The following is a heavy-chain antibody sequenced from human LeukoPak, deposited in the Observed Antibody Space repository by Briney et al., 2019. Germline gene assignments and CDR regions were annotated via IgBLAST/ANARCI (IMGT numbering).Heavy chain of an antibody. J-gene: IGHJ5*02. CDR3: ARVFRGAVTSNWFDP. Sequence: SETLSLTCTVSGDSISDFYWTWIRQTPGKELEWIGFISSSGNSNYSPSLESRVSFSLDTSKSQFSLSLKSVTAADTAVYYCARVFRGAVTSNWFDPWGQGILVTVSS. D-gene: IGHD3-3*01. CDR1: GDSISDFY. CDR2: ISSSGNS. V-gene: IGHV4-59*01.